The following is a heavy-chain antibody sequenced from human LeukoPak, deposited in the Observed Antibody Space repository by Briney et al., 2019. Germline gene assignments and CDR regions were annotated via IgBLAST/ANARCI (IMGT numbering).Heavy chain of an antibody. Sequence: GGSLRLSCAASGFTFSSYAMSWVRQAPGKGLEGVSAISGSGGSTYYADSVKGRFTISRDNSKNTLYLQINSLRAEDTAVYYCAKVGLLWFGELSYWGQGTLVTVSS. D-gene: IGHD3-10*01. CDR3: AKVGLLWFGELSY. CDR1: GFTFSSYA. CDR2: ISGSGGST. J-gene: IGHJ4*02. V-gene: IGHV3-23*01.